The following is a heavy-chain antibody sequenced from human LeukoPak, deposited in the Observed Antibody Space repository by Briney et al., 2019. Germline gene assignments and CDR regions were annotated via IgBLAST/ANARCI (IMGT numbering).Heavy chain of an antibody. D-gene: IGHD5-18*01. Sequence: ASVKVSCKASGYTFTSYGISWVRQAPGQGLEWMGWISAYNGNTNYAQKLQGRVTMTTDTSTSTAYMELSSLRSEDTAVYYCARDLRGCSYGYYYYYMDVWGKGTTVTVSS. CDR1: GYTFTSYG. CDR2: ISAYNGNT. V-gene: IGHV1-18*01. J-gene: IGHJ6*03. CDR3: ARDLRGCSYGYYYYYMDV.